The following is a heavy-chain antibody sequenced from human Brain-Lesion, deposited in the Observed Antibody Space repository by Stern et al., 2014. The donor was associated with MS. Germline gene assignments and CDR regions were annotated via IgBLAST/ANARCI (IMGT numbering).Heavy chain of an antibody. J-gene: IGHJ4*02. CDR1: GFTFNDYP. D-gene: IGHD6-19*01. CDR2: ISTQSGTT. Sequence: EVQLVESGGGLVQPGGSLRLSCAASGFTFNDYPMSWVRQAPGKGLEWVSAISTQSGTTYYADSVRGRFTISRDNSKNTLYLQMNSLRAEDTAVYYCARFRRVYTSGWLRDFDCWGQGTLVTVSS. CDR3: ARFRRVYTSGWLRDFDC. V-gene: IGHV3-23*04.